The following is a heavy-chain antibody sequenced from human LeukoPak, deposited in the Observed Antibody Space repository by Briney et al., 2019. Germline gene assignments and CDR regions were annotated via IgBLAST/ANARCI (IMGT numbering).Heavy chain of an antibody. CDR3: ARDRGVMGFDS. D-gene: IGHD3-10*01. V-gene: IGHV4-59*01. CDR2: IYYNGES. CDR1: GGSISNYY. Sequence: PSETLSLTCTVSGGSISNYYWSWIRQSPGKGLEWIGYIYYNGESNCNPTLKSRVTISVDTFKNQFDLRLTSVSAADAAVYYCARDRGVMGFDSWGQGTLVTVSS. J-gene: IGHJ4*02.